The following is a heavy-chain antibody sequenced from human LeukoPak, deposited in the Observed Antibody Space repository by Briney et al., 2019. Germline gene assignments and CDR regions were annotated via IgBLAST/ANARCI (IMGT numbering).Heavy chain of an antibody. CDR3: ARRAGAYSHPYDY. CDR1: GFTFDDYG. CDR2: IRYDGSNK. D-gene: IGHD4/OR15-4a*01. J-gene: IGHJ4*02. Sequence: PGGSLRLSCAASGFTFDDYGMSWVRQAPGKGLEWVAFIRYDGSNKFYADSVKGRFTISRDNSKNTLYLQMNSLRAEDTAVYYCARRAGAYSHPYDYWGQGTLVTVSS. V-gene: IGHV3-33*08.